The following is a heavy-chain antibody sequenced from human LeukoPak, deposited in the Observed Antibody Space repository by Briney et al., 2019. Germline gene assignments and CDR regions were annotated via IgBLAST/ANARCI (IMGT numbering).Heavy chain of an antibody. J-gene: IGHJ6*03. CDR1: GGSFSGYY. Sequence: PSETLSLTCAVYGGSFSGYYWSWIRQPPGKGLEWLGEINHSGSTNYNPSLKSRVTISVDTSKNQFSLKLSSVTAADTAVYYCARGGTGSIAARPASYMDVWGKGTTVTVSS. D-gene: IGHD6-6*01. V-gene: IGHV4-34*01. CDR3: ARGGTGSIAARPASYMDV. CDR2: INHSGST.